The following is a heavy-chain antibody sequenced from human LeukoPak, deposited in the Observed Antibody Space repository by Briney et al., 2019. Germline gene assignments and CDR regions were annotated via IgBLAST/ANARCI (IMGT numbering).Heavy chain of an antibody. CDR2: INTGNGNT. CDR3: AREYYYDETPDY. D-gene: IGHD3-22*01. J-gene: IGHJ4*02. CDR1: GYTFTSYY. V-gene: IGHV1-3*04. Sequence: ASVTVSCKASGYTFTSYYMHWVRQAPGQGLEWMGWINTGNGNTEYSQKFQDRVTLIRDTSASTVYMELSSLRSEDTAVYYCAREYYYDETPDYWGQGTLVTVSS.